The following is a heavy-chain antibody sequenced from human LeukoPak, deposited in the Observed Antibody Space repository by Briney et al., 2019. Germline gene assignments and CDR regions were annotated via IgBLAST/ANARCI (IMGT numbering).Heavy chain of an antibody. J-gene: IGHJ4*02. CDR3: AREPAYCGGDCYPH. V-gene: IGHV4-59*12. CDR2: IYYSGST. Sequence: SETLSLTCTVSGGSISSFYWSWIRQPPGKGLEWIGYIYYSGSTYYNPSLKSRVTISVDTSKNQFSLKLSSVTAADTAVYYCAREPAYCGGDCYPHWGQGTLVTVSS. CDR1: GGSISSFY. D-gene: IGHD2-21*02.